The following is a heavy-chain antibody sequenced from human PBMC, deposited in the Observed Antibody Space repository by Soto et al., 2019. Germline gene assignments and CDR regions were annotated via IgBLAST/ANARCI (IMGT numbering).Heavy chain of an antibody. Sequence: QVQLVQSGAEVKTPGSSLKVSCTVSGSRFSNYVISWVRQAPGHGLECLGRIIPIFNTTQYAQKFQGRVTITADKSTNTASLERSSLRSDDTAVYYCAREGRGKKAGYNGLVSLGYWGQGTLVTVSS. J-gene: IGHJ4*02. CDR3: AREGRGKKAGYNGLVSLGY. D-gene: IGHD2-2*02. CDR1: GSRFSNYV. V-gene: IGHV1-69*06. CDR2: IIPIFNTT.